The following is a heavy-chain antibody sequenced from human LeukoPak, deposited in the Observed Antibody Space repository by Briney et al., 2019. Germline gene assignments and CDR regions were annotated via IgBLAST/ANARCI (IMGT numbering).Heavy chain of an antibody. CDR3: ARDPASAGWFDP. J-gene: IGHJ5*02. CDR2: ISGSGGST. V-gene: IGHV3-23*01. Sequence: GGSLRLSCAASGFTFSSYAMSWVRQAPGKGLEWVSAISGSGGSTYYADSVKGRFTISRDNSKNTPYLQMNSLRAEDTAVYYCARDPASAGWFDPWGQGTLVTVSS. CDR1: GFTFSSYA.